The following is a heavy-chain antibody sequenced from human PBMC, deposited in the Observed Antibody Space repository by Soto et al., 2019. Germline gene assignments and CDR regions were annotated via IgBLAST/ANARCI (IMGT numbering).Heavy chain of an antibody. D-gene: IGHD3-9*01. CDR1: GYTFTSYG. V-gene: IGHV1-18*01. CDR3: ARAPVDIRHKPYYYYYSIDV. CDR2: ISAYNGNT. J-gene: IGHJ6*02. Sequence: QVQLVQSGAEVKKPGASVKVSCKASGYTFTSYGISWVRQAPGQGLEWMGWISAYNGNTNYAQKLQGRVTMTTYTSTSTPYMELRSLTSDDTAVYYCARAPVDIRHKPYYYYYSIDVWGQGTTVPLSS.